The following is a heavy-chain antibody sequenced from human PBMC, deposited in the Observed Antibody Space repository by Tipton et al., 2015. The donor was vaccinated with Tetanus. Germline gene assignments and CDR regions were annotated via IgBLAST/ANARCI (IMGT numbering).Heavy chain of an antibody. CDR3: ARDRVGGAGKNCDY. J-gene: IGHJ4*02. Sequence: SGFTFSSYGMHWVRQAPGKGLEWVAVIWYDGSNKYYADSVKGRFTISRDNSKNTLYLQMNSLRAEATAVYYCARDRVGGAGKNCDYWGQGTLVTVSS. V-gene: IGHV3-33*01. CDR2: IWYDGSNK. D-gene: IGHD3-16*01. CDR1: GFTFSSYG.